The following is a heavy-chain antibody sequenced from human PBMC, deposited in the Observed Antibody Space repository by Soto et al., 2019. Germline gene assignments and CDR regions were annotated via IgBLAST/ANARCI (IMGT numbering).Heavy chain of an antibody. D-gene: IGHD1-1*01. V-gene: IGHV3-13*04. Sequence: GGSLRLSCAASGFTFSNYDMHWVRQPTGGGLEWVSAINVGGGTFYPGAMKGRFTIFRDNARDSLYLQMNSLRADDTAVYYCVRVLSTTSPFDVWGQGTMVTVS. CDR1: GFTFSNYD. J-gene: IGHJ3*01. CDR2: INVGGGT. CDR3: VRVLSTTSPFDV.